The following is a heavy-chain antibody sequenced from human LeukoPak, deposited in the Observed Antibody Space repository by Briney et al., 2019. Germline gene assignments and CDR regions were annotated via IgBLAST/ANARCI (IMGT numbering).Heavy chain of an antibody. CDR2: ISYDGSNK. Sequence: GGSLRLSCAASGFSFSNAWMSWVRQAPGKGLEWAAVISYDGSNKYYADSVKGRFTISRDNSKNTLYLQMNSLRAEDTAVYYCARDFSGSYFFDYWGQGTLVTVSS. CDR3: ARDFSGSYFFDY. V-gene: IGHV3-30-3*01. CDR1: GFSFSNAW. J-gene: IGHJ4*02. D-gene: IGHD1-26*01.